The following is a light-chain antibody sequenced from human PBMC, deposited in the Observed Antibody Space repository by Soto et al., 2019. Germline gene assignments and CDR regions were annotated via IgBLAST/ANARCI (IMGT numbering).Light chain of an antibody. CDR2: DAS. Sequence: IFMTQSPATLSMSPGERATFSCWSSQSVSSNLAWYQQKPGQAPRLLIYDASTRATGIPARFSGSGSGTDFTLTISGLQSEDFAVYSCQQYHNWPITFGQGTRLAIK. J-gene: IGKJ5*01. CDR3: QQYHNWPIT. CDR1: QSVSSN. V-gene: IGKV3D-15*01.